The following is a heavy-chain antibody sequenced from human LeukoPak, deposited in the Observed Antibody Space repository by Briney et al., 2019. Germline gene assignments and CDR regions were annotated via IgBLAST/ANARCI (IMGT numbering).Heavy chain of an antibody. CDR3: AHLPPPEGKSGYYFFDY. CDR1: GFSLSTIGVS. CDR2: IYWDDDK. V-gene: IGHV2-5*02. Sequence: SGPTLVKPTQTLTLTCTFSGFSLSTIGVSAGWIRQPPGKALEWLTVIYWDDDKRYSPSLKSRLTITKDTSKNQVVLTMTNMDPVDTATYYCAHLPPPEGKSGYYFFDYWGQGILVTVSS. J-gene: IGHJ4*02. D-gene: IGHD3-22*01.